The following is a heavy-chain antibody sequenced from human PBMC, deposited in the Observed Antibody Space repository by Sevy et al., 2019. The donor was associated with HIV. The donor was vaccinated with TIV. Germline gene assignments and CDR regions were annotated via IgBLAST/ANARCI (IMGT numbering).Heavy chain of an antibody. D-gene: IGHD1-26*01. CDR3: ASDSGTYTYYFDY. Sequence: SETLSLTCAVYSESFRRYYWIWIRQSPEKGLEWIGEINHSGTTNYNPSLKSRVTISVDPSRNQFSLKLNSVTAADTAVYYCASDSGTYTYYFDYWGQGTPVTVSS. V-gene: IGHV4-34*01. CDR2: INHSGTT. J-gene: IGHJ4*02. CDR1: SESFRRYY.